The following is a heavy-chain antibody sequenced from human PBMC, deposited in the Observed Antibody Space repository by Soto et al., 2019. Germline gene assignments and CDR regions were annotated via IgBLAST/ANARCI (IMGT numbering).Heavy chain of an antibody. J-gene: IGHJ6*03. CDR1: GGSFSDYY. Sequence: QVQLHESGPGLVKPSETLSLTCTVSGGSFSDYYWSWIRQPPGKGLEWVGYTHYSGGASYSPSLKSRVIMSVDTSKKQISLRLNSVTAADTAVYYCASGRPSTDCSSGVCYPVAGYFYMDVWGKGTVVSVSS. CDR2: THYSGGA. D-gene: IGHD2-8*01. CDR3: ASGRPSTDCSSGVCYPVAGYFYMDV. V-gene: IGHV4-59*08.